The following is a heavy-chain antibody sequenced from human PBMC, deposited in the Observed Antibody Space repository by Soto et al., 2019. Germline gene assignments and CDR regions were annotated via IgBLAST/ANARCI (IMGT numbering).Heavy chain of an antibody. V-gene: IGHV3-21*01. CDR3: ARIVRGYSGYDSAYFDY. J-gene: IGHJ4*02. CDR1: GFTFSSYS. CDR2: ISSSSSYI. D-gene: IGHD5-12*01. Sequence: GGSLRLSCAASGFTFSSYSMNWVRQAPGKGLEWVSSISSSSSYIYYADSVKGRFTISRDNAKNSLYLQMNSLRAEDTAVYYCARIVRGYSGYDSAYFDYWGQGTLVTVSS.